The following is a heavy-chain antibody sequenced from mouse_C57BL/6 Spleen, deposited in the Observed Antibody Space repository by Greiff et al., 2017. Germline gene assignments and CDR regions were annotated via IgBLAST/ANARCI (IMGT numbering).Heavy chain of an antibody. CDR1: GYAFSSSW. V-gene: IGHV1-82*01. Sequence: VQLQQSGPELVKPGASVKISCKASGYAFSSSWMNWVKQRPGKGLEWIGRIYPGDGDTNYNGKFKGKATLTADKSSSTAYMQLSSLTSEDSAVYFCARAGYGSYAMDHWGQGTSVTVSS. CDR2: IYPGDGDT. CDR3: ARAGYGSYAMDH. J-gene: IGHJ4*01. D-gene: IGHD2-2*01.